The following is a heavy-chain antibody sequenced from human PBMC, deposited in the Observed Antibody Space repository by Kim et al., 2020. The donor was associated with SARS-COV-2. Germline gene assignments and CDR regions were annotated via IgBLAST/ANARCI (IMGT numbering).Heavy chain of an antibody. D-gene: IGHD3-22*01. CDR2: XXPGXSDT. Sequence: GESLKISCKGSGYSFTSYWXGXVRQMXGKGLXXMGXXXPGXSDTRYSPSFQGQVPIXAEKSISTPXLQWGXLKAADTAMYYCAGXEEYXDSSVXSDYWGQXTLXXVSS. CDR1: GYSFTSYW. J-gene: IGHJ4*02. V-gene: IGHV5-51*01. CDR3: AGXEEYXDSSVXSDY.